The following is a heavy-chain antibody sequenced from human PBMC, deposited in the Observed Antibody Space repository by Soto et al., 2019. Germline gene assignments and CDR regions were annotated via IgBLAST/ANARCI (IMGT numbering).Heavy chain of an antibody. D-gene: IGHD4-4*01. V-gene: IGHV4-34*01. CDR3: ARQTTVTPYNWFDP. J-gene: IGHJ5*02. CDR1: GGSFSGYY. Sequence: SETLSLTCAVYGGSFSGYYWSWIRQPPGKGLEWIGSIYYSGSTYYNPSPKNRVTISVDTSKNQFSLKLSSVTAADTAVYYCARQTTVTPYNWFDPWGQGTLVTVSS. CDR2: IYYSGST.